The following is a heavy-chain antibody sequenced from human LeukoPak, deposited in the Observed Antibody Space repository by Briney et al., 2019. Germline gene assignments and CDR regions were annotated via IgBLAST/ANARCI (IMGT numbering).Heavy chain of an antibody. CDR3: AKDLYDILIGYSFTYYYYGMDV. CDR2: ISYDGSNK. Sequence: PGRSLRLSCAASGFTFSSYGMHWVRQAPGKGLEWVAVISYDGSNKYYADSVKGRFTISRDNSKNTLYLQMNSLRAEDTAEYYCAKDLYDILIGYSFTYYYYGMDVWGQGTTVTVSS. J-gene: IGHJ6*02. D-gene: IGHD3-9*01. V-gene: IGHV3-30*18. CDR1: GFTFSSYG.